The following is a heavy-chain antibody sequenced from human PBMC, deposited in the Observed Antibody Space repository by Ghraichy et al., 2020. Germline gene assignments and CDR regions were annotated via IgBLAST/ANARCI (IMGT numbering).Heavy chain of an antibody. D-gene: IGHD2-21*02. V-gene: IGHV3-21*01. Sequence: GGSLRLSCAASGFTFSSFLMNWVRQAPGKGLEWVSAISGGADRTDYADSVKGRFTISRDNAKNSLYLQMNSLRAEDTAVYYCARGDMVVTRGADYWGQGTLVTVSS. J-gene: IGHJ4*02. CDR2: ISGGADRT. CDR1: GFTFSSFL. CDR3: ARGDMVVTRGADY.